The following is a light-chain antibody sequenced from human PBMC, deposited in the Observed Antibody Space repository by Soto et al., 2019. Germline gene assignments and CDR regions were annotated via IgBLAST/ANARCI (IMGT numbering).Light chain of an antibody. Sequence: QSALTQPPSASGSPGQSVTISCTGTSSDVGGYNYVSWYQQHPGRAPKLMIYEVSKRPSGVPDRFSGSKSGNTASLTVSGFQAEDEADYYCSSYAGTHIVFGIGTKVTVL. CDR1: SSDVGGYNY. CDR2: EVS. J-gene: IGLJ1*01. CDR3: SSYAGTHIV. V-gene: IGLV2-8*01.